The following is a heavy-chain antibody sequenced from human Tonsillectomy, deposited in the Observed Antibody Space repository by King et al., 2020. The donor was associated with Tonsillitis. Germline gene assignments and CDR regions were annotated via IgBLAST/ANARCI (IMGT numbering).Heavy chain of an antibody. D-gene: IGHD6-13*01. CDR2: INPSGGST. J-gene: IGHJ6*02. CDR1: GYTFTSYY. Sequence: VQLVESGAEVKKPGASVKVSCKASGYTFTSYYMHWVRQAPGQGLEWMGIINPSGGSTSYAQKFQGRVTMTRDTSTSTVYMELSSLRSEDTAVYYCARGSIQYGMAAAGVRWGYYYGMDVWGQGTTVTVSS. V-gene: IGHV1-46*01. CDR3: ARGSIQYGMAAAGVRWGYYYGMDV.